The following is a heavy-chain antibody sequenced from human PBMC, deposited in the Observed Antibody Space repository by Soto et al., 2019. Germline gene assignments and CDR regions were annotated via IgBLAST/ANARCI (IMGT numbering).Heavy chain of an antibody. V-gene: IGHV3-23*01. CDR3: AKVDAYSYRTDD. D-gene: IGHD3-16*02. J-gene: IGHJ4*02. CDR2: IGRTNNT. CDR1: GLTCTKYH. Sequence: GGSVGHSRAPSGLTCTKYHITWVGHALGKGPEWVSSIGRTNNTHYADSVKGRFAISRDNSQNTLSLQINSLKAEDTAVYFCAKVDAYSYRTDDSGQGTRVTVAS.